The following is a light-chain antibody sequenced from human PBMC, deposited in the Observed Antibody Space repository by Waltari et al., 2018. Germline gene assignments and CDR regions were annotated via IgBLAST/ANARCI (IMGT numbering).Light chain of an antibody. CDR3: QQRFNWPPLT. J-gene: IGKJ4*01. CDR2: DAS. Sequence: EIVLTQSPDILSLSPGETATLPCRASQRVSNYLAWYQQKLGQAPRLLIYDASTRAPGIPARFSGSGSGTDFTLTISGLEPEDFAVYFCQQRFNWPPLTFGGGTKVEIK. V-gene: IGKV3-11*01. CDR1: QRVSNY.